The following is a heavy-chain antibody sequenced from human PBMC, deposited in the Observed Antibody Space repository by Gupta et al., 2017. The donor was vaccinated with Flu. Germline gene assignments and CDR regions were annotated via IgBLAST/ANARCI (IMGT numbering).Heavy chain of an antibody. CDR2: INHSGST. V-gene: IGHV4-34*01. J-gene: IGHJ4*02. Sequence: QVQLQQWGAGLLKPSETLSLTCAVYGGSFSGYYWSWIRQPPGKGLEWIGEINHSGSTNYNPSLKSRVTISVDTSKNQFSLKLSSVTAADTAVYYCARSAPRYSGYDPYWGQGTLVTVSS. CDR1: GGSFSGYY. CDR3: ARSAPRYSGYDPY. D-gene: IGHD5-12*01.